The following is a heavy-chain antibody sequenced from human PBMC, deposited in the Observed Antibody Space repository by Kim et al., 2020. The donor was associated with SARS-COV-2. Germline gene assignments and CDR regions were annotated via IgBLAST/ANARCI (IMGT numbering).Heavy chain of an antibody. V-gene: IGHV3-11*01. CDR3: ARHLARVATMIDS. CDR1: GFTFSDYY. J-gene: IGHJ4*02. Sequence: GGSLRLSCAASGFTFSDYYMSWIRQPPGKGLEWVSYISLSGNIIYYADSVKGRFTISRDNARKSLYLEMNSLRAEDTAVYYCARHLARVATMIDSWGQGT. CDR2: ISLSGNII. D-gene: IGHD5-12*01.